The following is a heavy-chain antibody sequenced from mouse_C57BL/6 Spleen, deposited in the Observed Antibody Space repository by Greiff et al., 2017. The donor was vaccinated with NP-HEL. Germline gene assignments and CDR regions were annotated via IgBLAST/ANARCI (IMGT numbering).Heavy chain of an antibody. CDR1: GFTFSSYA. V-gene: IGHV5-4*01. CDR3: ARGRGITTVFDY. Sequence: EVQGVESGGGLVKPGGSLKLSCAASGFTFSSYAMSWVRQTPEKRLEWVATISDGGSYTYYPDNVKGRFTISRDNAKNNLYLQMSHLKSEDTAMYYCARGRGITTVFDYWGQGTTLTVSS. J-gene: IGHJ2*01. D-gene: IGHD1-1*01. CDR2: ISDGGSYT.